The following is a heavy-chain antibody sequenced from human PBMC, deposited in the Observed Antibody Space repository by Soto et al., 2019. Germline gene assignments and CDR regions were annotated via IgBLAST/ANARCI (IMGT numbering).Heavy chain of an antibody. CDR3: ARGGHSFGFYFYYYMDV. J-gene: IGHJ6*03. CDR2: IYYSGRT. Sequence: QVQLQESGPGLVKPSQTLSLTCTVSGDSINSDGYYWNWIRQHPGKGLEWIGYIYYSGRTYYNPYLKSRITMSLDTSQNLFSLELSSVTAADTAVYYCARGGHSFGFYFYYYMDVWGKGTTVTVSS. CDR1: GDSINSDGYY. D-gene: IGHD5-18*01. V-gene: IGHV4-31*03.